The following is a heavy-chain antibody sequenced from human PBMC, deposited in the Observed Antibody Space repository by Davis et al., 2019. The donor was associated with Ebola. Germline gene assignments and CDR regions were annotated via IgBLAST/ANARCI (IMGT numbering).Heavy chain of an antibody. D-gene: IGHD4-17*01. V-gene: IGHV3-73*01. CDR1: GFTFSGSA. CDR3: TGTVTDDY. CDR2: IRSKANSYAT. Sequence: PSETLSLTCAASGFTFSGSAMHWVRQASGKGLEWVGRIRSKANSYATAYAESVKGRFTISRDDSKNTAYLQMNSLKTEDTAVYYCTGTVTDDYWGQGTLVTVSS. J-gene: IGHJ4*02.